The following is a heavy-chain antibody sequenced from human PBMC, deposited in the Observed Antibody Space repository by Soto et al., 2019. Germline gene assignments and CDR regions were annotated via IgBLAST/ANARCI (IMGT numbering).Heavy chain of an antibody. CDR3: ARFPPLIKYSSSSETYYYYCGMDV. CDR1: GYTFTGYY. Sequence: ASVKVSCKASGYTFTGYYMHWVRQAPGQGLEWMGWINPNSGGTNYAQKFQGRVTMTRDTSISTAYMELSRLRSDDTAVYYCARFPPLIKYSSSSETYYYYCGMDVWGQGTTVTVSS. CDR2: INPNSGGT. J-gene: IGHJ6*02. D-gene: IGHD6-6*01. V-gene: IGHV1-2*02.